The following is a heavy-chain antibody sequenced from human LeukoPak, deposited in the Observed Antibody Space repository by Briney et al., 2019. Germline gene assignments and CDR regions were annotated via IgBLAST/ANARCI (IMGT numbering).Heavy chain of an antibody. Sequence: GGSLRLSCAASGFTFNSYTMNWVRQAPGKGLEWVSSISRSSSYIYHADSVKGRFTISRDNAKNSLYLQMNSLRAEDTAVYYCARGLDSYADEDYYYGMDVWGQGTTVAVSS. D-gene: IGHD5-18*01. CDR1: GFTFNSYT. J-gene: IGHJ6*02. CDR2: ISRSSSYI. CDR3: ARGLDSYADEDYYYGMDV. V-gene: IGHV3-21*01.